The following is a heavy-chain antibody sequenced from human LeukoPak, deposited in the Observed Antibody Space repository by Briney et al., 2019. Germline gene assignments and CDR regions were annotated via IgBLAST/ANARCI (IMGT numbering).Heavy chain of an antibody. D-gene: IGHD3-10*01. Sequence: SEKVSCKASGGTFSSYAISWVRQAPGQGLEWMGGIIPIFGTANYAQKFQGRVTITTDESTSTAYMELSSLRSEDTAVYYCARVRYYYGSGSGHRPEAYFDYWGQGTLVTVSS. CDR2: IIPIFGTA. J-gene: IGHJ4*02. V-gene: IGHV1-69*05. CDR1: GGTFSSYA. CDR3: ARVRYYYGSGSGHRPEAYFDY.